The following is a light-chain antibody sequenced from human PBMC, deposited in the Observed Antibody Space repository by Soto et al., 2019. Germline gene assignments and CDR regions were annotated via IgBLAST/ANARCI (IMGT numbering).Light chain of an antibody. CDR3: QQSYITPPIT. J-gene: IGKJ5*01. V-gene: IGKV1-39*01. Sequence: DVQMTQSPSSLSASVGDRVTITCRASQSIARYLNWYQHKPGKAPKLLINAASNLRSGVPSRFSGSGSGTDFTLTISNLQPEDFAIYYCQQSYITPPITFGQGTRLEIK. CDR1: QSIARY. CDR2: AAS.